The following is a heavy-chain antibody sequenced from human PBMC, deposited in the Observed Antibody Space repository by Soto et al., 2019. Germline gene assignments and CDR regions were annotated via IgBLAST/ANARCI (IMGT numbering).Heavy chain of an antibody. V-gene: IGHV3-15*02. D-gene: IGHD1-20*01. CDR3: ATKRTGITTIGPGY. CDR1: GFTFSNAW. CDR2: IKSKTDGGTT. J-gene: IGHJ4*02. Sequence: EVQLVESGGALVKPGGSLRLSCAASGFTFSNAWMSWVRQAPGKGLEWVGRIKSKTDGGTTDYAAAVEGRFTISREDSKNTVYLQMDSLKTEDTAVYYCATKRTGITTIGPGYWGQGNLVTVSS.